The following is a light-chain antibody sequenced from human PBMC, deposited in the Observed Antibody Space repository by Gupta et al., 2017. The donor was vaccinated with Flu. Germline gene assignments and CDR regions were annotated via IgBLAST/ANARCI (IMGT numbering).Light chain of an antibody. J-gene: IGKJ2*03. CDR2: GAS. CDR1: QSVSSN. CDR3: QQYNDWPMFS. V-gene: IGKV3-15*01. Sequence: EIVMTQSPATLSVSPGERATLSCRASQSVSSNLAWYQHKPGQAPRLLIYGASTRATGIPARVGGSGSGTEFTLSISSRQSEDFAVYYCQQYNDWPMFSFGQGTKLEIK.